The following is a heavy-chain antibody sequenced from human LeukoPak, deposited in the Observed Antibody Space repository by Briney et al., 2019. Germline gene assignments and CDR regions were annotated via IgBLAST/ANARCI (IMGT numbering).Heavy chain of an antibody. J-gene: IGHJ6*03. CDR3: ARDRGGYSGYDSLYYYYYYMDV. CDR2: IYTSGST. V-gene: IGHV4-4*07. Sequence: SETLSLTCTVSGGSISSYYWSWIRQPAGKGLEWIGRIYTSGSTNYNPSLKSRVTMSVDTSKNQFSLKLSSVTAADTAVYYCARDRGGYSGYDSLYYYYYYMDVWGKGTTVTISS. D-gene: IGHD5-12*01. CDR1: GGSISSYY.